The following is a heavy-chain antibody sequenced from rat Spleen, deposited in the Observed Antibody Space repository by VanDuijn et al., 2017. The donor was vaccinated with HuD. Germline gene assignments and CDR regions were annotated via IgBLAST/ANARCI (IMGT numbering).Heavy chain of an antibody. CDR2: ISTGGNT. D-gene: IGHD1-11*01. CDR1: GFSLTSNG. CDR3: TRSYGGYSQHWFPY. V-gene: IGHV2S12*01. Sequence: QVQVKESGPGLVQPSQTLSLICSVSGFSLTSNGVSWVRQPPGKGLEWIAAISTGGNTYYNSALKSRLSISRDTSKSQVFLKMNSLQTADTAIYFCTRSYGGYSQHWFPYWGQGTLVTVSS. J-gene: IGHJ3*01.